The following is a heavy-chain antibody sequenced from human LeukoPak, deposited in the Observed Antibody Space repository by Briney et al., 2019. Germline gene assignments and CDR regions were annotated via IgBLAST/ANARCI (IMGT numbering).Heavy chain of an antibody. Sequence: GGSLRLSCAASGFSFSSYEMNWVRQAPGKGLEWVSYTNSRGSTIYYADSVKGRFTISRDNAKNSLYLQMDSLRAEDTAVYYCARGWGSGAMPRTIAFDIWGQGTIVTVSS. V-gene: IGHV3-48*03. D-gene: IGHD2-2*01. CDR1: GFSFSSYE. J-gene: IGHJ3*02. CDR2: TNSRGSTI. CDR3: ARGWGSGAMPRTIAFDI.